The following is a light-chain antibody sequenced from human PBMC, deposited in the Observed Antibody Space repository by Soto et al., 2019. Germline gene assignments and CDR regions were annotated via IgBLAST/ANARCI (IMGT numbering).Light chain of an antibody. CDR2: GAS. CDR1: QSVRSSD. V-gene: IGKV3-15*01. CDR3: QQYNNWPVT. J-gene: IGKJ4*01. Sequence: EIVLTQSPGTLSLSPGERAALSCRASQSVRSSDLAWYQHRPGQAPRLLIYGASTRATGIPARFSGSGSGTEFTLTISSLQSEDFAVYYCQQYNNWPVTFGGGTKVDI.